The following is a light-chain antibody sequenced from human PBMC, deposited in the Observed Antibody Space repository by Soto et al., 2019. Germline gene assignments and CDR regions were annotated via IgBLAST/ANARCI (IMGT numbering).Light chain of an antibody. J-gene: IGKJ4*01. CDR2: DAS. Sequence: DIQMTQSPSSLSASVGDRVTITCRASQGISTWLAWYQQKPEKAPKTLVFDASTLQSRVPSRFSASGSGTDFTLTISSMQPEDFATYHCQQYKSYPLTFGGGTKVDIK. CDR1: QGISTW. V-gene: IGKV1D-16*01. CDR3: QQYKSYPLT.